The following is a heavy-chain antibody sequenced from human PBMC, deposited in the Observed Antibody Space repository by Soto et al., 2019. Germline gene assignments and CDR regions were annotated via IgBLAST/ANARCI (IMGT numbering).Heavy chain of an antibody. J-gene: IGHJ4*02. Sequence: GESLKISCKGSGYSFSSYWVGWVRQMPGKGLEWMGIIYPGDSDARYSPSFQGQVTISADKSINTAYLQWSSLKASDTAMFYCARTPHPLKWWTGSYSLRFDYWGQGTLVTVSS. CDR2: IYPGDSDA. CDR1: GYSFSSYW. V-gene: IGHV5-51*01. D-gene: IGHD1-26*01. CDR3: ARTPHPLKWWTGSYSLRFDY.